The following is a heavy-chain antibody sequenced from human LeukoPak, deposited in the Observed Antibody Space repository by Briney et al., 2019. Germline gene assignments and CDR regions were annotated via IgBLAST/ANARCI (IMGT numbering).Heavy chain of an antibody. CDR2: ITSSGRTK. CDR3: ARGVGAMSWGDFDY. Sequence: GGSLRLSCAASGFTFSDYYMSWIRQAPGKGLEWVSYITSSGRTKYYADSVTGRFTIFRDNAKNSLYLQMNSLRAEDTAVYYCARGVGAMSWGDFDYWGQGTLVTVSS. J-gene: IGHJ4*02. V-gene: IGHV3-11*01. CDR1: GFTFSDYY. D-gene: IGHD1-26*01.